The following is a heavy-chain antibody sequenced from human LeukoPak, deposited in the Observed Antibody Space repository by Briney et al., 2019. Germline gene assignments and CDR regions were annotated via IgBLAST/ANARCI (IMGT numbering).Heavy chain of an antibody. D-gene: IGHD6-13*01. CDR1: GGSITSSNYC. Sequence: SETLSLTCIVSGGSITSSNYCWGWIRQPPGKGLEWIGSIYYSGSTYYNPSLKSRVIISVDTSKNEFSLKLSSVTAADTAVYYCARLDYSSNWFFDYWGQGTLVTVSS. CDR2: IYYSGST. CDR3: ARLDYSSNWFFDY. V-gene: IGHV4-39*01. J-gene: IGHJ4*02.